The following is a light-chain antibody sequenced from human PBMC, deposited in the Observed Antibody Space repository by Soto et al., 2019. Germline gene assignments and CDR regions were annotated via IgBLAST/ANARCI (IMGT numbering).Light chain of an antibody. CDR3: QHYGSSPWT. Sequence: EIVLTQSPDTLSLSPGERATLSCRASQDFSSSYLAWYQQKPGQAPRLLIHGASIRATGIPDRFSGSGSGTDFTLTINRLEPEDFTVYYCQHYGSSPWTFGQGTRVEIK. V-gene: IGKV3-20*01. CDR2: GAS. J-gene: IGKJ1*01. CDR1: QDFSSSY.